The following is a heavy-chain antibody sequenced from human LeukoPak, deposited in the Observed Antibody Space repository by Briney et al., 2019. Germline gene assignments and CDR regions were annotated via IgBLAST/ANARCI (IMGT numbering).Heavy chain of an antibody. CDR1: GVSFNDYY. V-gene: IGHV4-34*01. Sequence: SETLSLTCAVSGVSFNDYYWSWVRQPPGKGLEWIGEINHSGYTNDSPSLKSRVTISIDTSRKQFSLNLRSVTVADTAVYYCTRMTTGHDYWGQGTLVAVSS. J-gene: IGHJ4*02. D-gene: IGHD4-17*01. CDR2: INHSGYT. CDR3: TRMTTGHDY.